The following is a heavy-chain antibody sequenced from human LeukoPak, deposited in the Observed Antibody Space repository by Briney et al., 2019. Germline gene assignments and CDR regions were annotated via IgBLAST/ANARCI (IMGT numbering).Heavy chain of an antibody. CDR1: GYSFTSHY. CDR3: AKEVDYSYMDV. V-gene: IGHV1-18*04. CDR2: ISGYNGNT. J-gene: IGHJ6*03. Sequence: ASVKVSCKASGYSFTSHYMHWVRQATGQGLEWMGWISGYNGNTDYAPKFQGRVTMTTDTSTSTAYMELRSLSSDDTAVYYCAKEVDYSYMDVWGKGTTVTISS.